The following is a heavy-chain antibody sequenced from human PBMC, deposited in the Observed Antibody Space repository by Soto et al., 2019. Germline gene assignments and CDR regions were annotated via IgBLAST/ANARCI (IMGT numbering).Heavy chain of an antibody. CDR3: ARGWTFDL. V-gene: IGHV3-23*01. CDR1: GFTFSSYA. J-gene: IGHJ4*02. Sequence: EVLLLESGGGLVQPGGSLRLSCAASGFTFSSYAMSWVLQAPGKGLEWVSGINGGGDSTYFADSVRGRFTISRDNSKNNLFLQMNSLRAEDTAVYYCARGWTFDLWGQGTLVTVSS. CDR2: INGGGDST. D-gene: IGHD1-1*01.